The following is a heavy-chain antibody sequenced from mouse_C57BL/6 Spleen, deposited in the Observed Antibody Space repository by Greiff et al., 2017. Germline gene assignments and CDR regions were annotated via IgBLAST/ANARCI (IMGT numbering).Heavy chain of an antibody. CDR1: GYTFTDYN. Sequence: SGPELVKPGASVKIPCTASGYTFTDYNMDWVKQSHGKSLEWIGDINPNNGGTIYNQKFKGNATLTVDKSSSTAYMELRSLTSEDTAVYYCARSRYGNYLYAMGYWGQGTSVTVSS. D-gene: IGHD2-10*02. CDR3: ARSRYGNYLYAMGY. J-gene: IGHJ4*01. CDR2: INPNNGGT. V-gene: IGHV1-18*01.